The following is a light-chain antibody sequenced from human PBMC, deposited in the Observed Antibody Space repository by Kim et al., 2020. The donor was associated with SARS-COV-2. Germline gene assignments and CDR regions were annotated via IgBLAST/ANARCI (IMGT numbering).Light chain of an antibody. Sequence: SYELTQPPPVSVSPGQTASITCSGDELGDKYVFWYQQKPGQSPVLVIYQDIKRPSGIPERFSASNSGNTATLTISGTQATDEADYYCQAWDSGTAVVFGGGTQLTVL. CDR3: QAWDSGTAVV. CDR2: QDI. J-gene: IGLJ2*01. CDR1: ELGDKY. V-gene: IGLV3-1*01.